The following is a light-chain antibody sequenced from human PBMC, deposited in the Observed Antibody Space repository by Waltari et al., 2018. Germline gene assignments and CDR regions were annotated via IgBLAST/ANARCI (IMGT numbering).Light chain of an antibody. CDR1: QSVGNY. V-gene: IGKV3-20*01. Sequence: EIVLTQSPGTLSVSPGEGATLSCRASQSVGNYLAWYQKKPGQAPRLLMYGASSRAAGSPDRFSGSGSGTDFSRIISRLEPEDFAVYYCQHYVRLPATFGQGTKVEIK. CDR3: QHYVRLPAT. CDR2: GAS. J-gene: IGKJ1*01.